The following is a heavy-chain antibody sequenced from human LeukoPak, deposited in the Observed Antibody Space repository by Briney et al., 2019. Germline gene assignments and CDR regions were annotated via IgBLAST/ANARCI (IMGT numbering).Heavy chain of an antibody. D-gene: IGHD3-9*01. CDR3: ARVRGYDILTGYAFDI. CDR2: IYYSGST. V-gene: IGHV4-59*01. J-gene: IGHJ3*02. CDR1: GGSISGYS. Sequence: PSETLSLTCTVSGGSISGYSWTWIRQPPGKGLEWIGYIYYSGSTNYNPSLKSRVTISVDTSKNQFSLKLSSVTAADTAVYYCARVRGYDILTGYAFDIWGQGTMVTVSS.